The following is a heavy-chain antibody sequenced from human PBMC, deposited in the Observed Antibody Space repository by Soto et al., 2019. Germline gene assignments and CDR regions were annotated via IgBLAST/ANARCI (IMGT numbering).Heavy chain of an antibody. CDR2: IYYSGST. J-gene: IGHJ6*03. Sequence: LSLTCTVSGGSISSSSFYWGWIRQPPGKGLEWIGSIYYSGSTYYNPSLKSRVTISVDTSKNQFSLKLSSVTAADTAVYYCADGLAARGYYYMDVWGKGTTVTVSS. V-gene: IGHV4-39*01. CDR1: GGSISSSSFY. D-gene: IGHD6-6*01. CDR3: ADGLAARGYYYMDV.